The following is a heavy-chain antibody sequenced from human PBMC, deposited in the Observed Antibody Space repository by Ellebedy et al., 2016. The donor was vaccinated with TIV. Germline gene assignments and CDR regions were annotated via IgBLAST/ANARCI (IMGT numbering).Heavy chain of an antibody. Sequence: GGSLRLSXAASGFTFGSYAMSWVRQAPGKGLEWVSAISGSGGSTYYADSVKGRFTISRDKSKNTLYLQMNSLRAEDTAVYYCAKAGGNYVAYYFDYWGQGTLVTVSS. J-gene: IGHJ4*02. V-gene: IGHV3-23*01. CDR1: GFTFGSYA. CDR3: AKAGGNYVAYYFDY. CDR2: ISGSGGST. D-gene: IGHD4-23*01.